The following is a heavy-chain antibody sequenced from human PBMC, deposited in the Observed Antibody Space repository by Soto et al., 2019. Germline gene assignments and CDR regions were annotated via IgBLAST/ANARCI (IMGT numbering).Heavy chain of an antibody. V-gene: IGHV4-59*01. CDR1: GGSLSHFY. Sequence: PSETLSLTCTVSGGSLSHFYWSWIRQSPEKGLEWIGYMYSSGSTNYNPSLNSRVTMSLDMSQNQFSLRLRSVTAADTAVYYCARVVCTHLGPSGYSSSWSLWLRGRDYYYYGMDVWGQGTTVTVSS. D-gene: IGHD6-13*01. J-gene: IGHJ6*02. CDR3: ARVVCTHLGPSGYSSSWSLWLRGRDYYYYGMDV. CDR2: MYSSGST.